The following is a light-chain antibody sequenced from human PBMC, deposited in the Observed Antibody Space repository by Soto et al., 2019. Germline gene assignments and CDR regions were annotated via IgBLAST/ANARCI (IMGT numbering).Light chain of an antibody. Sequence: EIVLTQSPGTLSLAPGERATLSCRASQSVSSSYLAWYQQKPGQAPRLLIYGASSGATGITDRFSGSESGTDFSLTKSRVEAEDFAVYYCQQYETFGQGTKVEIK. CDR3: QQYET. CDR2: GAS. CDR1: QSVSSSY. J-gene: IGKJ1*01. V-gene: IGKV3-20*01.